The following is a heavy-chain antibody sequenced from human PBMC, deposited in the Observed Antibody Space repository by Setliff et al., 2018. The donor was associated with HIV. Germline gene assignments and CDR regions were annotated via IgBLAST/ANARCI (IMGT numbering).Heavy chain of an antibody. Sequence: GVLRLSCAASGFTFSNYVMTWVRQAPGKGLEWVSAISGLSNVRNYADSVKGRFTISRDNSKNTLFLQVSSLRADDTAVYYCAKGYNADWYFFDYWGQGTLVTVSS. D-gene: IGHD1-20*01. CDR3: AKGYNADWYFFDY. J-gene: IGHJ4*02. V-gene: IGHV3-23*01. CDR2: ISGLSNVR. CDR1: GFTFSNYV.